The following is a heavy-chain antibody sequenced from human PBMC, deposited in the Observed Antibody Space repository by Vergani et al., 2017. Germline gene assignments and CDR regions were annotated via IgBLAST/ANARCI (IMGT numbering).Heavy chain of an antibody. CDR2: ISGSGGST. CDR3: ARDLGTYGEGPAEYFQH. D-gene: IGHD4-17*01. V-gene: IGHV3-23*01. J-gene: IGHJ1*01. CDR1: GFTFSSFA. Sequence: EVQLLESGGGLVQPGGSLRLSCAASGFTFSSFAMSWVRQAPGKGLEWVSAISGSGGSTYYADSVKGRFTISRDNSKNTLYLEMNSLTAEDTAGYYCARDLGTYGEGPAEYFQHWGQGTLVTVSS.